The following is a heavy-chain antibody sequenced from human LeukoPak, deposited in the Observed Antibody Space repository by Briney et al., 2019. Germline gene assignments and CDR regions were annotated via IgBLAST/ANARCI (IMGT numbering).Heavy chain of an antibody. D-gene: IGHD3-10*01. CDR2: INPNSGST. CDR3: ARAPMVRGVILPGDY. J-gene: IGHJ4*02. Sequence: GASVTVSCKASGYTFAGFYMYWVCQAPGQGLEWMGWINPNSGSTNYAQKFQGRVTMTRDTSISTGYMELNALGPDDTAVYYCARAPMVRGVILPGDYWGQGTLVTVS. CDR1: GYTFAGFY. V-gene: IGHV1-2*02.